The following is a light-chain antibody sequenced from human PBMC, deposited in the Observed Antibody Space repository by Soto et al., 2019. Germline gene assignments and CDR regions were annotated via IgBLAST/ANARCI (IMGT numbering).Light chain of an antibody. CDR1: QSVSTN. CDR3: QQCNNWPRT. J-gene: IGKJ1*01. V-gene: IGKV3-15*01. CDR2: NAI. Sequence: EIVMTQSPATLSVSPGEGATLSCRASQSVSTNLAWYQQKPGQAPRLLIYNAITRATGIPARFSGSGSGTEFTLTISSLRSEDFAFYYCQQCNNWPRTFGQGTKVEIK.